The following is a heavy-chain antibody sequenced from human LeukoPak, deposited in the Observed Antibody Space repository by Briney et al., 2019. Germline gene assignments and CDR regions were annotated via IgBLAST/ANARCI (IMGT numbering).Heavy chain of an antibody. Sequence: GGSLRLSCAASGFTFSSYAVIWVRQAPGKGLEWVSAISGSGDSTYYADSVKGRFTISRDNSKNTLYLQMNSLRAEDTAVYYCAKDKTAPTVTTMDYWGQGTLVTVSS. CDR3: AKDKTAPTVTTMDY. CDR2: ISGSGDST. J-gene: IGHJ4*02. D-gene: IGHD4-17*01. V-gene: IGHV3-23*01. CDR1: GFTFSSYA.